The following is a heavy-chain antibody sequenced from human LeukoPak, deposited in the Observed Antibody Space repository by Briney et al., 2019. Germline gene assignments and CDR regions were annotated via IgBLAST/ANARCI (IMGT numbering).Heavy chain of an antibody. Sequence: SETLSLTCAVYGGSFSGYYWSWIRQPPGKGLEWIGEINHSGSTNYNPSLKSRVTISVDTSKNQFSLKLSSVTAADTAVYYCARDVLLWFGESFVKWFDPWGQGTLVTVSS. CDR1: GGSFSGYY. J-gene: IGHJ5*02. CDR3: ARDVLLWFGESFVKWFDP. CDR2: INHSGST. V-gene: IGHV4-34*01. D-gene: IGHD3-10*01.